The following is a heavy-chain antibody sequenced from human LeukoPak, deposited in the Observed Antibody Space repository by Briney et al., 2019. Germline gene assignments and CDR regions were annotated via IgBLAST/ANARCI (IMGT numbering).Heavy chain of an antibody. Sequence: SETLSLTCTVSGRSISSSSYDWGWIRQPRGKGLEWIGSIYYSGSTYYNPSLKSRVTISVDTAKTQFSLKLSSVTAADTAVYCCARRFIGHASPEGVWFDRWGQGTLVTVSS. J-gene: IGHJ5*02. CDR1: GRSISSSSYD. CDR2: IYYSGST. V-gene: IGHV4-39*01. D-gene: IGHD2-15*01. CDR3: ARRFIGHASPEGVWFDR.